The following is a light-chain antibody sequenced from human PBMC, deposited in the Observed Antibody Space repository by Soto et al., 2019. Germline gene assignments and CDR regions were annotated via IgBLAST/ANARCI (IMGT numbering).Light chain of an antibody. CDR2: WAS. CDR1: HIVLYSSNNKNY. CDR3: QQYYSTPWT. V-gene: IGKV4-1*01. J-gene: IGKJ1*01. Sequence: DIVMTQSPYSLAVSLGERATCNCKSIHIVLYSSNNKNYLAWYQHKPGQPPKLLIYWASTRESGVPDRFSGSGSGTDFTLTISSLQAEDVAVYYCQQYYSTPWTFGQGTKVDI.